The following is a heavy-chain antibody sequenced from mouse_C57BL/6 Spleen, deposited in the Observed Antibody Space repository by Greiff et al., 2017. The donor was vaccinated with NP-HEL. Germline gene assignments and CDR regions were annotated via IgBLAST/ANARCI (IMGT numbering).Heavy chain of an antibody. D-gene: IGHD2-1*01. CDR3: TRRDGNYVRYFDV. CDR1: GYTFTDYE. Sequence: QVQLQQSGAELVRPGASVTLSCKASGYTFTDYEMHWVKQTPVHGLEWIGAIDPETGGTAYNQKFKGKAILTADKSSSTAYMELRSLTSEDSAVYYCTRRDGNYVRYFDVWGTGTTVTVSS. V-gene: IGHV1-15*01. CDR2: IDPETGGT. J-gene: IGHJ1*03.